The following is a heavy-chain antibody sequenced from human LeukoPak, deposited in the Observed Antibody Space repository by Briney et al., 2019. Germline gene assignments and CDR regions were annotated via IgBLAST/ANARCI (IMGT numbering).Heavy chain of an antibody. J-gene: IGHJ4*02. D-gene: IGHD3-3*01. V-gene: IGHV3-23*01. Sequence: PGGSLRLSCAASGFTFSSYAMSWVRQAPGKGLEWVSAISGSGGSTYYADSVKGRFTISRDNSKNTLYLQMNSLRAEDTAVYYCAKRNIGFLGWLSEFDYWGQGTLVTVSS. CDR3: AKRNIGFLGWLSEFDY. CDR2: ISGSGGST. CDR1: GFTFSSYA.